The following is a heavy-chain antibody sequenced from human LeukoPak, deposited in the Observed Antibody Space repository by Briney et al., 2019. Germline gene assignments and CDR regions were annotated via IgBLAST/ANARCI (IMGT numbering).Heavy chain of an antibody. CDR1: GFTLGTYW. Sequence: GESLRLSCAASGFTLGTYWMHWVRQASGKGLVWVSRINADGSHRSYADSVKGRFTISRDNANNTLYLQMNNLRAEDTAVYYCARISGYSDGSRYMDVWGKGTTVIVSS. V-gene: IGHV3-74*01. CDR3: ARISGYSDGSRYMDV. D-gene: IGHD5-18*01. J-gene: IGHJ6*03. CDR2: INADGSHR.